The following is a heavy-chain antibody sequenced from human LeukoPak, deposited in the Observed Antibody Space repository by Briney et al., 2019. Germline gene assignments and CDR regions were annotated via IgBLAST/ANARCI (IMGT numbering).Heavy chain of an antibody. V-gene: IGHV1-8*01. Sequence: GASVKVSCKASGYTFTSYDINWVRQATGQGLEWMGGMNPNSGNTGYAQKFQGRVTMTRNTSISTAYMELSSLRSEDTAVYYCAREARQQWLVGYNWFDPWGQGTLVTVSS. J-gene: IGHJ5*02. D-gene: IGHD6-19*01. CDR3: AREARQQWLVGYNWFDP. CDR1: GYTFTSYD. CDR2: MNPNSGNT.